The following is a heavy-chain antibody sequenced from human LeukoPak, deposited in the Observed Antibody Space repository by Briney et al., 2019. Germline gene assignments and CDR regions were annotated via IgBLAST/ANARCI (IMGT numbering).Heavy chain of an antibody. CDR3: AGEEYYYDRSGYYHNFDY. V-gene: IGHV4-34*01. CDR2: INHSGST. D-gene: IGHD3-22*01. J-gene: IGHJ4*02. Sequence: PSETLSLTCAVYGGSFSGYYWRWIRQPPGKGLEWIGEINHSGSTNYNPSLKSRVTISVDTSKNQFSLKLSSVTAADTTVYYCAGEEYYYDRSGYYHNFDYWGQGTLVTVSS. CDR1: GGSFSGYY.